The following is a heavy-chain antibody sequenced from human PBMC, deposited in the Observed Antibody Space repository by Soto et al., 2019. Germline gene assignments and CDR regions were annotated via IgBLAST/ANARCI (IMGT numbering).Heavy chain of an antibody. CDR1: GGSISNFY. D-gene: IGHD1-26*01. J-gene: IGHJ4*02. CDR3: ARADYYGLKYYFDY. V-gene: IGHV4-59*01. Sequence: PSETLSLTCTVSGGSISNFYWSWIRQPPGKGLEWFGDIYYSGSTNYNPSLKSRVTMSADTSESQFSLKLSSVTAADTAVYYCARADYYGLKYYFDYWGQGTLVTVSS. CDR2: IYYSGST.